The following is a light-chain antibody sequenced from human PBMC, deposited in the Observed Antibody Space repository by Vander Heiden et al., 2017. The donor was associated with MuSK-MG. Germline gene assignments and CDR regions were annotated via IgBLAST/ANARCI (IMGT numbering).Light chain of an antibody. J-gene: IGKJ5*01. Sequence: EIVLTQSPGTLSLSPGERATLSCRASQSVSGSFLAWYQQKPGQAPRLLIYSASSSATGIPDRFSGSGSGTDFTLTISRLEPGDFAVFYCQQDCSLGITFGQGTRLEIK. V-gene: IGKV3-20*01. CDR1: QSVSGSF. CDR3: QQDCSLGIT. CDR2: SAS.